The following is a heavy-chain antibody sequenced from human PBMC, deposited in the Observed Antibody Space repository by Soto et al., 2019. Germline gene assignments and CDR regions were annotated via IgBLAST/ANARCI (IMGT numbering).Heavy chain of an antibody. CDR1: GGSIISGGYY. J-gene: IGHJ4*02. CDR3: ARVPKYYDILTGPFDY. V-gene: IGHV4-31*03. D-gene: IGHD3-9*01. CDR2: IYYSGST. Sequence: SETLSLTCTVSGGSIISGGYYWSWIRQHPGKGLEWIGYIYYSGSTYYNPSLKSRVTISVDTSKNQFSLKLSSVTAADTAVYYCARVPKYYDILTGPFDYWGQGTLVTVSS.